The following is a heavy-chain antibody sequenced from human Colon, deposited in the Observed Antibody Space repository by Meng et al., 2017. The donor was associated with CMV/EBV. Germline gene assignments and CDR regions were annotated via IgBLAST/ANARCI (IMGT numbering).Heavy chain of an antibody. V-gene: IGHV3-30*02. CDR3: ASEYCGDSGGN. J-gene: IGHJ4*02. D-gene: IGHD4-23*01. CDR1: GFTFSSYG. Sequence: GESLKISCAASGFTFSSYGMHWVRQAPGKGLEWVAYVGNDGSKKHSADSVKGRFTISRDNSKSTLYLQMNSLRTEYTAVYYCASEYCGDSGGNWGQGTLVTVSS. CDR2: VGNDGSKK.